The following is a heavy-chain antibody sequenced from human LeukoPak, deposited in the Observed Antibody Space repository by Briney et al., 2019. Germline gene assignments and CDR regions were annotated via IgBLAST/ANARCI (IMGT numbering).Heavy chain of an antibody. J-gene: IGHJ4*02. CDR1: GYTFTSYG. V-gene: IGHV1-18*01. Sequence: VASVKVSCKASGYTFTSYGISWVRQAPGQGLEWMGWISAYNGNTNYAQKLQGRVTVTTDTSTSTAYMELSSLRSEDTAVYYCASRYNTGGYSYGSYFDYWGQGTLVTVSS. D-gene: IGHD5-18*01. CDR3: ASRYNTGGYSYGSYFDY. CDR2: ISAYNGNT.